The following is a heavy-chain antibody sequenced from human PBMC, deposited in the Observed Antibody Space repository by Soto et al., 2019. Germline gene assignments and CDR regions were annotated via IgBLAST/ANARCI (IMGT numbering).Heavy chain of an antibody. D-gene: IGHD5-18*01. V-gene: IGHV4-30-4*08. CDR2: IYDSGVT. J-gene: IGHJ3*01. CDR1: GAVVTSGENY. Sequence: PSETLSLTCSVSGAVVTSGENYWSWVRQPPGKGLEWLGYIYDSGVTSYTPALKSRVTLSLDRPNNQVSLKLRSVTAADTAVYFCVRDLAHGYTGNGWGHGTVVTV. CDR3: VRDLAHGYTGNG.